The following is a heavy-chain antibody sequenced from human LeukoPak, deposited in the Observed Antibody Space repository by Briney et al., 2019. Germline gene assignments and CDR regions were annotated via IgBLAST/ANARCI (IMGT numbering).Heavy chain of an antibody. J-gene: IGHJ3*02. CDR1: GGSINSYY. CDR2: IYTSGST. Sequence: PSETLSLTCTVSGGSINSYYWSWIRQPAGKGLEWIGRIYTSGSTNYNPSLKSRVTMSVDTSKNQFSLKLTSVTAADTAVYYCARDLYHDSSGYDPFDIWGQGTMVTVSS. V-gene: IGHV4-4*07. D-gene: IGHD3-22*01. CDR3: ARDLYHDSSGYDPFDI.